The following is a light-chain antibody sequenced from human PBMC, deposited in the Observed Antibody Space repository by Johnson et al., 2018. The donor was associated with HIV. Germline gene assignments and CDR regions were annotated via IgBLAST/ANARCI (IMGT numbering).Light chain of an antibody. CDR2: ENN. V-gene: IGLV1-51*02. Sequence: QSVLTQPPSVSAAPGQKVTISCSGSSSNIGNNYVSWYQQLPGTAPKLLIYENNKRPSGIPDRFSGSKSGTSATLAITGLTTGDEADYYCGTWDSSLSAYYVFGTGTKVTVL. CDR3: GTWDSSLSAYYV. J-gene: IGLJ1*01. CDR1: SSNIGNNY.